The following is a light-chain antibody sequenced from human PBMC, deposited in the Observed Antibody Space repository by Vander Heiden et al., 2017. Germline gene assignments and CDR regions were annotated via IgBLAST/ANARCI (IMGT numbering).Light chain of an antibody. Sequence: IQLTQSPSSPSASVGDRATITCRASQGISSYLAWYQQKPGKAPKLLLYAASTLQSRVPSRFSGSGSGTDFTLTISSLQPEDFATYYCQQLNSYPLAFGQGTKVEIK. CDR1: QGISSY. V-gene: IGKV1-9*01. CDR3: QQLNSYPLA. CDR2: AAS. J-gene: IGKJ1*01.